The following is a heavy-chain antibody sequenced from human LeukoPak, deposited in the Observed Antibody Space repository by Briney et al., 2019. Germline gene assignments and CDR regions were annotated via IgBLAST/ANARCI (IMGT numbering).Heavy chain of an antibody. D-gene: IGHD6-13*01. CDR3: ARVRVIAAAGTNLNWFDP. CDR1: GGSISSYY. Sequence: PSETLSLTCTVSGGSISSYYWSWIRQPADKGLEWIGRIYTTGSTNYNPSLKSRVTMSVDTSKNQFSLKLSSVTAADTAVYYCARVRVIAAAGTNLNWFDPWGQGTLVTVSS. CDR2: IYTTGST. V-gene: IGHV4-4*07. J-gene: IGHJ5*02.